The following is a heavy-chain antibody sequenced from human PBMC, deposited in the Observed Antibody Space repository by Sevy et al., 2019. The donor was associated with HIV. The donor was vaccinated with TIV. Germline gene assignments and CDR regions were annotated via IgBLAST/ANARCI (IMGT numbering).Heavy chain of an antibody. V-gene: IGHV3-21*01. J-gene: IGHJ3*02. D-gene: IGHD6-6*01. CDR2: ISSSSSYI. CDR3: ARLGEYSSSGDAFDI. Sequence: GGSLRLSCAASGFTFSSYSMNWVRQAPGKGLEWVSSISSSSSYINYADSVKGRFTISRDNAKNSLYLQMNSLRAEDTAVYYCARLGEYSSSGDAFDIWGQGTMVTVSS. CDR1: GFTFSSYS.